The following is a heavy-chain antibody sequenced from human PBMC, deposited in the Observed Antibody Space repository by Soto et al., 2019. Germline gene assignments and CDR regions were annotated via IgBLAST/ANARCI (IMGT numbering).Heavy chain of an antibody. CDR3: ARQEYVTTWYLKY. J-gene: IGHJ4*02. CDR1: GFTFSAYA. CDR2: ISGSGGAT. D-gene: IGHD6-13*01. V-gene: IGHV3-23*01. Sequence: GGSLRLSCAASGFTFSAYAMSCVRQAPGKGLEWVSVISGSGGATYYADSVKGRFTISRDNSKNTLYLQMNSLRAEDTAVYYCARQEYVTTWYLKYWGQGTLVTVSS.